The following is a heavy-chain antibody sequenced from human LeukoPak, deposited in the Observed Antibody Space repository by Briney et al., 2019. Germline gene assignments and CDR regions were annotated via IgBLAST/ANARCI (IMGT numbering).Heavy chain of an antibody. J-gene: IGHJ2*01. D-gene: IGHD6-19*01. CDR3: ARASGAVWYFDL. CDR2: INHSGST. Sequence: PSETLSLTCTVSGGSIRSSSYYGSWIRQPPGKGLEWIGEINHSGSTNYNPSLKSRVTISVDTSKNQFSLKVRSVTAADTAVYYCARASGAVWYFDLWGRGTLVTVSS. CDR1: GGSIRSSSYY. V-gene: IGHV4-39*07.